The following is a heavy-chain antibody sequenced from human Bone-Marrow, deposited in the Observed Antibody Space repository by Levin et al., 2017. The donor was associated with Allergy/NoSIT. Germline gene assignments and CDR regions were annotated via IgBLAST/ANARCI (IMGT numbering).Heavy chain of an antibody. J-gene: IGHJ4*02. CDR3: TVDSSTNLGY. CDR2: IKSKTDGGTT. Sequence: GESLKISCAASGFTFSNAWMSWVRQAPGKGLEWVGRIKSKTDGGTTDYAAPVKGRFTISRDDSKNTLYLQMNSLKTEDTAVYYCTVDSSTNLGYWGQGTLVTVSS. D-gene: IGHD2-2*01. V-gene: IGHV3-15*01. CDR1: GFTFSNAW.